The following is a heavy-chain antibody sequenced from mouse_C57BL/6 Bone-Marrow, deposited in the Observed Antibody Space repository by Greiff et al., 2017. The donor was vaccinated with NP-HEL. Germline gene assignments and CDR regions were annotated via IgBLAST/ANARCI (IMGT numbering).Heavy chain of an antibody. J-gene: IGHJ2*01. CDR3: ARGSSDDRVDY. CDR2: IHPNSGST. V-gene: IGHV1-64*01. Sequence: QVQLKQPGAELVKPGASVKLSCKASGYTFTSYWMHWVKQRPGQGLEWIGMIHPNSGSTNYNEKFKSKATLTVDKSSSTAYMQLSSLTSEDSAVYYCARGSSDDRVDYWGQGTTLTVSS. CDR1: GYTFTSYW. D-gene: IGHD1-1*01.